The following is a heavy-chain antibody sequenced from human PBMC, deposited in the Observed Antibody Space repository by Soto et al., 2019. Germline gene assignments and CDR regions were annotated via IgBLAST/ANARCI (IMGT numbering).Heavy chain of an antibody. CDR1: GFTVSSNY. V-gene: IGHV3-53*02. CDR2: IYSGAST. D-gene: IGHD2-8*02. J-gene: IGHJ6*02. CDR3: ARGNTDYYGMDV. Sequence: EVQLVETGGGLIQPGGSLRLSCAASGFTVSSNYMSWVRQAPGKGLEWVSVIYSGASTYYADSVKGRFTISRDNSKNTLYLQMNSLRAEDTAVYYCARGNTDYYGMDVWGQGTTATVSS.